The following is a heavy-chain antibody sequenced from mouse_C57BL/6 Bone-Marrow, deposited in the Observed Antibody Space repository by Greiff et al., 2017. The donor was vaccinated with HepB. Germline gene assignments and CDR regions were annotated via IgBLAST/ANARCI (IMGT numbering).Heavy chain of an antibody. J-gene: IGHJ2*01. CDR3: ARLGEYYGSSSWYFDY. V-gene: IGHV1-69*01. D-gene: IGHD1-1*01. CDR1: GYTFTSYW. Sequence: VQLQQPGAELVMPGASVKLSCKASGYTFTSYWMHWVKQRPGQGLEWIGEIDPSDSYTNYNQKFKGKSTLTVDKSSSTAYMQLSSLTSEDSAVYYCARLGEYYGSSSWYFDYWGQGTTLTVSS. CDR2: IDPSDSYT.